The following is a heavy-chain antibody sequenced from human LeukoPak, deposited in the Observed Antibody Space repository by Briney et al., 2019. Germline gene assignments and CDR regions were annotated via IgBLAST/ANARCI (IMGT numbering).Heavy chain of an antibody. CDR3: ARKISAAGSRWFDP. D-gene: IGHD6-13*01. CDR1: GASMSSNY. CDR2: IYHSGST. V-gene: IGHV4-59*12. Sequence: SETLSLTCNVSGASMSSNYWSWIRQPPGKGLEWIGYIYHSGSTNYNPSLKSRVTISVDKSKNQFSLKLSSVTAADTAVYYCARKISAAGSRWFDPWGQGTLVTVSS. J-gene: IGHJ5*02.